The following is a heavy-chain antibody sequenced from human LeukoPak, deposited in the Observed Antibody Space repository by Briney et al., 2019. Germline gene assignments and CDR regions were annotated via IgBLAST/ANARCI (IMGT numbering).Heavy chain of an antibody. J-gene: IGHJ4*02. V-gene: IGHV1-69*06. D-gene: IGHD6-13*01. CDR2: IIPIFGTA. Sequence: VASVKVSCKASGGTFSSYAISWVRQAPGQGLEWMGGIIPIFGTANYAQKFQGRVTMTEDTSTDTAYMELSSLRSEDTAVYYCATEISVGSRDYWGQGTLVTVSS. CDR1: GGTFSSYA. CDR3: ATEISVGSRDY.